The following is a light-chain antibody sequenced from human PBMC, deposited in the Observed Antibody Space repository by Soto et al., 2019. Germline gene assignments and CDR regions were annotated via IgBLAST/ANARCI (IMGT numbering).Light chain of an antibody. J-gene: IGKJ4*01. V-gene: IGKV1-9*01. Sequence: DIQLTHSPSFLSASVGDRVTITFRASQGISSYLTWYQQKPGKAPKVLIYAASTLQSGVPSRFSGSGSGTEFTLTISSLQPEDFATYYCQQYNSYSPLTFGGGTKVDI. CDR2: AAS. CDR1: QGISSY. CDR3: QQYNSYSPLT.